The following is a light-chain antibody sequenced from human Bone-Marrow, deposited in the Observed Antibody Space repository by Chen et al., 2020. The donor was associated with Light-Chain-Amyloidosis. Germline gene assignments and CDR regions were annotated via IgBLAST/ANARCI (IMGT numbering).Light chain of an antibody. J-gene: IGLJ3*02. V-gene: IGLV3-21*02. CDR1: NIGSTS. CDR2: DDS. CDR3: QVWDRSSDRPV. Sequence: SYVLTQPSSVSVAPGQTATIACGGNNIGSTSVHWSQQTPGQAPRLVVYDDSDRPSGIPERLSGSNSGNTATLTISRVEAGDEADYYCQVWDRSSDRPVFGGGTKLTVL.